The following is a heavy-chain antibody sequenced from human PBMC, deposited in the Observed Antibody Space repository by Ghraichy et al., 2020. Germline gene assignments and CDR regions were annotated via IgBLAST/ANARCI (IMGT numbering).Heavy chain of an antibody. CDR3: ARDWIGRVSDAFDI. D-gene: IGHD2-2*03. CDR2: IYHSGNT. J-gene: IGHJ3*02. V-gene: IGHV4-38-2*02. Sequence: SETLSLTCAVSGYSISSGYYWGWIRQPPGKGLEWIGSIYHSGNTYYNPSLKSRVTIAVDTSKNQFSLKLSSVTAADTAVYYCARDWIGRVSDAFDIWGQGTMVTASS. CDR1: GYSISSGYY.